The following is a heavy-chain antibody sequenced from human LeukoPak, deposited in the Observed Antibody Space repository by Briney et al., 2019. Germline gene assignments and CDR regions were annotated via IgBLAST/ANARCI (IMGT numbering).Heavy chain of an antibody. D-gene: IGHD4-17*01. CDR3: AMTAVTTNYDY. V-gene: IGHV1-69*05. CDR2: IIPIFGTA. J-gene: IGHJ4*02. Sequence: ASVKVSCKASGGTFSSYAISWVRQAPGQGLEWMGRIIPIFGTANYAQKFQGRVTITTDESTSTAYMELSSLRSEDTAVYYCAMTAVTTNYDYWGQGTLVTVSS. CDR1: GGTFSSYA.